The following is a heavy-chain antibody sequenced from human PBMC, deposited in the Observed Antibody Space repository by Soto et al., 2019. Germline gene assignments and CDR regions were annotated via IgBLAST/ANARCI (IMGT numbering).Heavy chain of an antibody. CDR1: GFTFDDYA. J-gene: IGHJ4*02. Sequence: EVQLVESGGGLVQPGRSLRLSCEASGFTFDDYAMHWVRRVPGKGLEWVSSISWNSNIIGYADSVKGRFTISRDNAKNSQYLQMNSLRPEDTALYYCAKGGPDGFCSGGRCYFDYWGQGTLVTVSS. CDR3: AKGGPDGFCSGGRCYFDY. V-gene: IGHV3-9*01. D-gene: IGHD2-15*01. CDR2: ISWNSNII.